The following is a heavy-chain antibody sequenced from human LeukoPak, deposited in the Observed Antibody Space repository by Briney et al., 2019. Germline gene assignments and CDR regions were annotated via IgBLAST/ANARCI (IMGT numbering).Heavy chain of an antibody. D-gene: IGHD3/OR15-3a*01. J-gene: IGHJ4*02. Sequence: PGGSLRLSCAASGFTFSSYSMNWVRQAPGKGLEWVSSISSSSSYIYYADLVKGRFTISRDNAKNSLYLQMNSLKAEDTAVYYCARVYSVGLYYFDYWGQGTLVTVSS. V-gene: IGHV3-21*01. CDR1: GFTFSSYS. CDR3: ARVYSVGLYYFDY. CDR2: ISSSSSYI.